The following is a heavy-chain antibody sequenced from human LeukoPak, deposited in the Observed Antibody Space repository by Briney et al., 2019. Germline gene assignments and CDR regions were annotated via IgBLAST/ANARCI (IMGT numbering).Heavy chain of an antibody. CDR3: AKARSTSGGDYGIGY. CDR2: ISGSGGST. V-gene: IGHV3-23*01. J-gene: IGHJ4*02. Sequence: PGGSLRLSCAASGFTFSSYSMNWVRQAPGKGLEWVSAISGSGGSTYYADSVKGRFTISRDNSKNTLYLQMNSLRAEDTAVYYCAKARSTSGGDYGIGYWGQGTLVTVSS. D-gene: IGHD2-21*02. CDR1: GFTFSSYS.